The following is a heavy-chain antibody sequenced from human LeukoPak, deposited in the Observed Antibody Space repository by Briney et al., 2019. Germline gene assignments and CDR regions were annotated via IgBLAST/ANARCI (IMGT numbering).Heavy chain of an antibody. CDR3: ARDGITYYDFWSGYYAFDI. V-gene: IGHV4-39*07. CDR1: GGSISSSAYY. D-gene: IGHD3-3*01. CDR2: IYYSGST. J-gene: IGHJ3*02. Sequence: SETLSLTCSVSGGSISSSAYYWGWIRQPPGKGLEWIGSIYYSGSTYYNPSLKSRVTISVDTSKNQFSLKLSSVTAADTAVYYCARDGITYYDFWSGYYAFDIWGQGTMVTVSS.